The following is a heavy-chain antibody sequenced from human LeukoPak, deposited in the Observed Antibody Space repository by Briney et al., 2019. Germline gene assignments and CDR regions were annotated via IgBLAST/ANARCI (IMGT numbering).Heavy chain of an antibody. J-gene: IGHJ6*02. CDR3: AKESRVRGVSVRESHYHYYYGMDV. CDR2: IYSNGDT. V-gene: IGHV4-4*07. Sequence: SETLSLTCSVSGGSINNLYWTWIRQPAGKGLEWIGRIYSNGDTNYNPSLKSRLTLSVDTSKDQFPLKLSSVTAADTALYFCAKESRVRGVSVRESHYHYYYGMDVWGRGTTVTVSS. CDR1: GGSINNLY. D-gene: IGHD3-10*01.